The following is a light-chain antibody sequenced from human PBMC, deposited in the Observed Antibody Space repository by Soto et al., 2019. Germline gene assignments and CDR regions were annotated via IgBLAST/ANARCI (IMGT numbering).Light chain of an antibody. Sequence: QSALTQPPSASGSPGQSVTISCTGTSSDVGGYNYVSWYQQHPGKAPKLLIYGVSKRPSGVPDRFSGSKSGTTASLAISGLQAEDEADYYCQSYASSNNWIFGGGTKLTVL. CDR1: SSDVGGYNY. J-gene: IGLJ2*01. CDR3: QSYASSNNWI. V-gene: IGLV2-8*01. CDR2: GVS.